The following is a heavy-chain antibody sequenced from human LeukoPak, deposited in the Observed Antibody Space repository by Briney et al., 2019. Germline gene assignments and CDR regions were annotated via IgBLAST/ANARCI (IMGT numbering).Heavy chain of an antibody. D-gene: IGHD1-26*01. CDR2: IKGDGSEN. J-gene: IGHJ4*02. CDR1: GLNFGAYW. V-gene: IGHV3-7*01. CDR3: ARDLGYYRADY. Sequence: GGSLRLSCVASGLNFGAYWMNWARQAPGKGLEWVATIKGDGSENKYVEYVKGRFSISRVNAKNSLYLQMDSLRVEDTAVYYCARDLGYYRADYWGQGTLLTVSS.